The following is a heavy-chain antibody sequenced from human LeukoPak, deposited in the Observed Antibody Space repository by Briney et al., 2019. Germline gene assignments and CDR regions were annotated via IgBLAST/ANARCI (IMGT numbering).Heavy chain of an antibody. D-gene: IGHD4-23*01. CDR1: GVSFSGYY. CDR3: ARDYGGNPLAY. J-gene: IGHJ4*02. CDR2: INHSGST. Sequence: KSSETLSLTCAVYGVSFSGYYWSWIRQPPGKGLEWIGEINHSGSTNYNPSLKSRVTISVDTSKNQFSLKLSSVTAADTAVYYCARDYGGNPLAYWGQGTLVTVSS. V-gene: IGHV4-34*01.